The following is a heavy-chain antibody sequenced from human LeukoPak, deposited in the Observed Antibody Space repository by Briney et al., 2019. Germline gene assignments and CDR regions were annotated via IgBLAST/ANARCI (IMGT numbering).Heavy chain of an antibody. V-gene: IGHV7-4-1*02. J-gene: IGHJ4*02. CDR3: ARAFQSLGGLSLPDY. D-gene: IGHD3-16*02. CDR1: GYSFTNYA. CDR2: IHPSTGNP. Sequence: ASVKVSCKASGYSFTNYAMNWVRQAPGQGLEWMGWIHPSTGNPTYAQGITGRVVFSFDPSVSTTYLQSSSLKAEDTAVYFCARAFQSLGGLSLPDYWGQGTLLTVSS.